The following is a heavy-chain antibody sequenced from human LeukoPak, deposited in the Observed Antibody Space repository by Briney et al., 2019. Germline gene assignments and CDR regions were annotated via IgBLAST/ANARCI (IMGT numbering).Heavy chain of an antibody. V-gene: IGHV3-7*01. CDR3: ARWAGVTNE. CDR1: GFTFENYW. D-gene: IGHD2-8*01. CDR2: IKQDGSVE. Sequence: GGSLRLSCAASGFTFENYWMSWVRQVPGKGPEWVAHIKQDGSVEHYLDSVKGRFTISRDNAKNSLCLQMNSLISEDTAVYYCARWAGVTNEWGQGTLVTVSS. J-gene: IGHJ4*02.